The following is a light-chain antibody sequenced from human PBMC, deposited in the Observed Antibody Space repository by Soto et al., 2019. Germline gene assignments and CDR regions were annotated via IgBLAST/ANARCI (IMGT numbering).Light chain of an antibody. V-gene: IGKV2-28*01. CDR1: QSLLHSNGYNY. J-gene: IGKJ4*01. CDR2: LGS. Sequence: DVVMTQAPLSLPVTPGEPASISCSSSQSLLHSNGYNYLDWFMQRPGQSPKLLIYLGSNRASGVPDRFSGSGSGTDFTLKISRVQAEDVGVYYCLQDLQNPLTFGGGTKVEIK. CDR3: LQDLQNPLT.